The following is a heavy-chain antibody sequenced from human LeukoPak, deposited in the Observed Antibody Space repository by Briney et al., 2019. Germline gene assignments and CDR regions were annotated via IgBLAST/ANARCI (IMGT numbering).Heavy chain of an antibody. V-gene: IGHV3-23*01. CDR3: AKDRADNGDRLRFDP. D-gene: IGHD4-17*01. Sequence: GESLRLSCAASGFTFSSYAMSWVRQAPGKGLEWVSTISDSGGSTYYADSVKGRFTISRDNSKNTLYLQMDSLRAEDTAVYYCAKDRADNGDRLRFDPWGQGTLVTVSS. CDR2: ISDSGGST. CDR1: GFTFSSYA. J-gene: IGHJ5*02.